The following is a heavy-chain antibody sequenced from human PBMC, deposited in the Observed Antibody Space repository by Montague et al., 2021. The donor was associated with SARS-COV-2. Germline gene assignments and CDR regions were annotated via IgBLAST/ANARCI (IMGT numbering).Heavy chain of an antibody. CDR2: VHYTGTT. J-gene: IGHJ3*02. D-gene: IGHD1-1*01. CDR1: GGSITVRRYD. CDR3: ARHRANAGSFDI. Sequence: SETLSLTCTVSGGSITVRRYDWGWIRQPPGKGLEWIGSVHYTGTTSYNAPLKSRLTISVDTSENQFSLKMTSVTASDTAVYYCARHRANAGSFDIWGQGTTVTVSS. V-gene: IGHV4-39*01.